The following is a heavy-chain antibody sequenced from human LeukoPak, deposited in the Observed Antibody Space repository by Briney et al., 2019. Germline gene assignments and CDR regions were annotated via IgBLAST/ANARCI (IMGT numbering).Heavy chain of an antibody. V-gene: IGHV3-20*04. CDR2: INWNGGST. Sequence: AGGSLRLSCAASGFTFDDYGMSWVRQAPGKGLEWVSGINWNGGSTGYADSVKGRFTISRDNSKNTLYLQMNSLRAEDTAVYYCAKDRGSYGYRIGVDYWGQGTLVTVSS. D-gene: IGHD5-18*01. CDR1: GFTFDDYG. CDR3: AKDRGSYGYRIGVDY. J-gene: IGHJ4*02.